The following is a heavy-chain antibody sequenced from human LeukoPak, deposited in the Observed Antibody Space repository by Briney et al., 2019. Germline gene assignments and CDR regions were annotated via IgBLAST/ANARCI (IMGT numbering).Heavy chain of an antibody. CDR3: AREPPGY. V-gene: IGHV4-61*02. Sequence: SQTLPLTCTVSGGSVTSGNYYWNWIRQPAGKGLEWIGRIYTNGGASYNPSLKSRVTISIDASKNQFSLRLSSVTAADTAVYYCAREPPGYWGQGILVTVSS. J-gene: IGHJ4*02. CDR1: GGSVTSGNYY. CDR2: IYTNGGA.